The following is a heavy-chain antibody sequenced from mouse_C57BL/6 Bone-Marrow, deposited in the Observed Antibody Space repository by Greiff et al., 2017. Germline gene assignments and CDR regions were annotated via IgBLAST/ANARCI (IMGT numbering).Heavy chain of an antibody. CDR2: INPSSGYT. V-gene: IGHV1-7*01. D-gene: IGHD1-1*02. CDR3: AKSDIQWGGWDE. Sequence: QVQLQQSGAELAKPGASVKLSCKASGYTFTSYWMHWVKQRPGPGLEWIGYINPSSGYTKYNQKFKDKATLTADKSSSTASLQLSRLPYEDSAVYNCAKSDIQWGGWDEWGKGNLVNVSA. J-gene: IGHJ3*01. CDR1: GYTFTSYW.